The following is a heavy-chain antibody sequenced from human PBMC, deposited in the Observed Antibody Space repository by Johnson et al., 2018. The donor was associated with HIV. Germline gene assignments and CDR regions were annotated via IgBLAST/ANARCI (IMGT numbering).Heavy chain of an antibody. V-gene: IGHV3-64*01. Sequence: VQLVESGGGVVQPGGSLRLSCAASGFSFSSYAMHWVRQAPGKGLEYVSGISGNGVSTYYANSVKGRFTISRDNSKNTMYLQMGSLRPDDMAVYYCARDGGVAAAVGVVAFDIWGQGTLVTVSS. J-gene: IGHJ3*02. CDR1: GFSFSSYA. CDR2: ISGNGVST. D-gene: IGHD6-13*01. CDR3: ARDGGVAAAVGVVAFDI.